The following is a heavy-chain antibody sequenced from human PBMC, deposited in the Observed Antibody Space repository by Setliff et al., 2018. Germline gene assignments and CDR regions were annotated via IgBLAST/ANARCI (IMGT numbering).Heavy chain of an antibody. D-gene: IGHD3-22*01. V-gene: IGHV1-69*10. CDR1: GGTFSSNG. J-gene: IGHJ4*02. CDR2: IIPFLDVT. CDR3: ARDQWTYDSSGYYYRFDY. Sequence: SVKVSCKASGGTFSSNGISWVRQAPGQGLEWMGGIIPFLDVTKYAQNFQDRVTFTADKSTNTAFMEMRSLRSDDTAVYYCARDQWTYDSSGYYYRFDYWGQGTLVTVSS.